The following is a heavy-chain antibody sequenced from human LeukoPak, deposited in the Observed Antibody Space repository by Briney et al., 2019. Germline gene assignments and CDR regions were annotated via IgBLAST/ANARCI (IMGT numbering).Heavy chain of an antibody. D-gene: IGHD1-7*01. V-gene: IGHV1-8*02. J-gene: IGHJ6*03. CDR3: ARGRREDNWNYGATPYYMDV. CDR2: INPNSGNT. Sequence: ASVKVSCKASGYTFTGYYMHWVRQAPGQGLEWMGWINPNSGNTGYAQKFQGRVTMTRNTSISTAYMELSSLRSEDTAVYYGARGRREDNWNYGATPYYMDVWGKGTTVTVSS. CDR1: GYTFTGYY.